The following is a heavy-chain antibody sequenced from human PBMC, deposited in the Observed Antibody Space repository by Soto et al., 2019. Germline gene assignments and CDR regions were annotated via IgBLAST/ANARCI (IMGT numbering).Heavy chain of an antibody. J-gene: IGHJ6*02. CDR1: GGSISTYY. CDR2: VYTSGGT. Sequence: SETLSLTCTFSGGSISTYYWSWIRQPAGKGLEWIGRVYTSGGTNYNPSLKSRVTMSRGTSKKQFFLSLSSVTAADTAVYYCARGAAAGVDYGMDLWGQGTTVTVS. D-gene: IGHD6-13*01. V-gene: IGHV4-4*07. CDR3: ARGAAAGVDYGMDL.